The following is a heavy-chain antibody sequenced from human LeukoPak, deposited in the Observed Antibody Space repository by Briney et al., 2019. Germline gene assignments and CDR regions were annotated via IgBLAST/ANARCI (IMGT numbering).Heavy chain of an antibody. CDR2: ITGTGGK. J-gene: IGHJ4*02. D-gene: IGHD2-15*01. CDR3: AKDYCRDGNCPFPFLDS. Sequence: GGSLRLSCAVSGFTLTNHGVSWVRQAPGKGLEWVSIITGTGGKYYGNSVKGRFVLSRNNSKNTVYMQMSSLRAEDTATYYCAKDYCRDGNCPFPFLDSWGQGTQVTVSS. V-gene: IGHV3-23*01. CDR1: GFTLTNHG.